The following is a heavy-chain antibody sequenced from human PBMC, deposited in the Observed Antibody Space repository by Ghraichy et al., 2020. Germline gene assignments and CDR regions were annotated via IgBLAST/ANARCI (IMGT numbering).Heavy chain of an antibody. CDR3: ASKDKIAAAGKNYYYYYYMDV. Sequence: GSLRLSCTVSGGSISSSSYYWGWIRQPPGKGLEWIGSIYYSGSTYYNPSLKSRVTISVDTSKNQFSLKLSSVTAADTAVYYCASKDKIAAAGKNYYYYYYMDVWGKGTTVTVSS. J-gene: IGHJ6*03. CDR2: IYYSGST. D-gene: IGHD6-13*01. CDR1: GGSISSSSYY. V-gene: IGHV4-39*01.